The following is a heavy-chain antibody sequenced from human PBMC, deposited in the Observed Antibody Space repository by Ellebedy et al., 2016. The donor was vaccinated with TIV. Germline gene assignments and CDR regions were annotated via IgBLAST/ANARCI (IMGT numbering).Heavy chain of an antibody. CDR3: ARNPSGSHYG. J-gene: IGHJ4*02. D-gene: IGHD1-26*01. CDR2: IYSDGTT. V-gene: IGHV3-53*01. Sequence: PGGSLRLSCAASGITVSNNYMIWVRQAPGKGLEWVSLIYSDGTTFYADSVKGRFIISRDNFKNTLYLQMNSLRAEDTAVYYCARNPSGSHYGWGRGTLVTVSS. CDR1: GITVSNNY.